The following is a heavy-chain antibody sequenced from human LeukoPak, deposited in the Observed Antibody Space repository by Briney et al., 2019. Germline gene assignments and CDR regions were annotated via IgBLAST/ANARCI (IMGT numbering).Heavy chain of an antibody. CDR3: ARGPLYYYSMDV. J-gene: IGHJ6*02. CDR1: GFTFSTYG. CDR2: IWYDGSNK. V-gene: IGHV3-33*01. Sequence: GGSLRLSCAASGFTFSTYGMHWVRQAPGKGLEWVAVIWYDGSNKYYADSVKGRFSISRDNSKNTLYLQMNSLRAEDTAVYYCARGPLYYYSMDVWGQGTTVTVSS.